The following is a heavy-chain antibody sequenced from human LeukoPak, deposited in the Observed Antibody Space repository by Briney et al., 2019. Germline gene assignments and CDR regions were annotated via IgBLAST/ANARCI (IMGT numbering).Heavy chain of an antibody. J-gene: IGHJ4*02. Sequence: SETLSLTCTVSGGSIISSSYFWGWIRQPPEKGLEWIAHIYYSGSTYYNPSLKSRVTISLDTSKNQVSLKVSSVTAADTAVYYCARSQSGSRFDYWGQGTLVTVSS. CDR1: GGSIISSSYF. V-gene: IGHV4-39*07. CDR2: IYYSGST. D-gene: IGHD1-26*01. CDR3: ARSQSGSRFDY.